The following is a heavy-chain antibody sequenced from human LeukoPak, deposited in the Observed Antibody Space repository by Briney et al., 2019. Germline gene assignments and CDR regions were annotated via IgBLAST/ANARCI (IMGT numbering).Heavy chain of an antibody. Sequence: ASVKVSCKASGYTFTGYYMHWVRQAPGQGLEWMGWINPNSGGTKYAQKFQGRVTMTRDTSISTAYMELSRLRSDDTAVYYCARDDFWSGFPHPTFDYWGQGTLVTVSS. D-gene: IGHD3-3*01. J-gene: IGHJ4*02. CDR3: ARDDFWSGFPHPTFDY. CDR1: GYTFTGYY. CDR2: INPNSGGT. V-gene: IGHV1-2*02.